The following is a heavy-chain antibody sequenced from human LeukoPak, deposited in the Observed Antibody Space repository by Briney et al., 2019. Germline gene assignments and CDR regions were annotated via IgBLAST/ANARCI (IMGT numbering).Heavy chain of an antibody. V-gene: IGHV1-46*01. Sequence: ASVKVSCKASGYTFTSYYMHWVRQAPGQGLEWMGIINPSGGSTSYAQKFQGRVTITRDTSASTAYIELSSLRSEDTAVYYCARDLGSGSLHYWGQGTLVTVSS. CDR3: ARDLGSGSLHY. J-gene: IGHJ4*02. D-gene: IGHD1-26*01. CDR2: INPSGGST. CDR1: GYTFTSYY.